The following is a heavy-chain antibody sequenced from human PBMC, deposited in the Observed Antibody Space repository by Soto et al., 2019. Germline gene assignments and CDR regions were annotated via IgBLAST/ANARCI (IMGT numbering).Heavy chain of an antibody. CDR3: ARGEQYSGRIFDY. J-gene: IGHJ4*01. D-gene: IGHD1-26*01. Sequence: SQTLSLTCAITGDSVSRNSDGWIWVRHSPSRGLEWLGRTYYRSKWYYEYAVSVRGRITINPDASKNQYSLQLNSVTPEDTAVYFCARGEQYSGRIFDYWGQGTLVTVSS. CDR1: GDSVSRNSDG. CDR2: TYYRSKWYY. V-gene: IGHV6-1*01.